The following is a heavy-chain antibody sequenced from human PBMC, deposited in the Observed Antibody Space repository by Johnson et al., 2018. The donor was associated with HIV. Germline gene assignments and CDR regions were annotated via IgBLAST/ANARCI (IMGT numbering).Heavy chain of an antibody. V-gene: IGHV3-7*01. D-gene: IGHD1-1*01. J-gene: IGHJ3*02. CDR3: AREGFSGTYFSAFDI. CDR2: IKQDGSEK. CDR1: GFTFNNAW. Sequence: VQLVESGGGLVKPGGSLRLSCAASGFTFNNAWMSWVRQAPGKGLEWVANIKQDGSEKYYVDSVKGRFTISRDNSKNSLYLQVHSFRVEDTAVYYCAREGFSGTYFSAFDIWGRGTMVTVSS.